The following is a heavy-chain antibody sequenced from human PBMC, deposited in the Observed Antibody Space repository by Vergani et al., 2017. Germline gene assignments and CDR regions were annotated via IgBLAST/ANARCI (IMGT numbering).Heavy chain of an antibody. J-gene: IGHJ3*02. D-gene: IGHD1-26*01. CDR3: ASYYGAPRRPFDI. CDR1: GGSISSSSYY. CDR2: IYYSGST. Sequence: QLQLQESGPGLVKPSETLSLTCTVSGGSISSSSYYWGWIRQPPGKGLEWIGSIYYSGSTYYNPSLKSRVTISVDTSKNQFSLKLSSVTAADTAVYYCASYYGAPRRPFDIWGQGTMVTVSS. V-gene: IGHV4-39*01.